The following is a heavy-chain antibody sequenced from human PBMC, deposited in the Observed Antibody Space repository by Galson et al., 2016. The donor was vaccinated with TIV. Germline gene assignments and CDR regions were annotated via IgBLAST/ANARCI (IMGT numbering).Heavy chain of an antibody. CDR1: GYTFTGYF. V-gene: IGHV1-2*02. J-gene: IGHJ2*01. CDR3: ARAPTLIVATIYWYFDL. D-gene: IGHD5-12*01. Sequence: SVKVSCKASGYTFTGYFMHWVRQAPGQGLEWMGWINPNSAGTNYAQQFKGRVTMTRDTSISTAYMELSSLISDDTAMYFCARAPTLIVATIYWYFDLWPRGTLVTVSS. CDR2: INPNSAGT.